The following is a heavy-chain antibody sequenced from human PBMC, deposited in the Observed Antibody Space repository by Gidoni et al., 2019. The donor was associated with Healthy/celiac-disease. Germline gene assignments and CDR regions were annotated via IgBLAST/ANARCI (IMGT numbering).Heavy chain of an antibody. V-gene: IGHV3-48*03. Sequence: EVQLVESGGGLVQPGGSLRLSCAASGFTFSSYEMNWVRQAPGKGLEWVSYISSSGSTIYYADSVKGRFTISRDNAKNSLYLQMNSLRAEDTAVYYCARASFQLPEPYWGQGTLVTVSS. CDR3: ARASFQLPEPY. CDR1: GFTFSSYE. J-gene: IGHJ4*02. CDR2: ISSSGSTI. D-gene: IGHD1-1*01.